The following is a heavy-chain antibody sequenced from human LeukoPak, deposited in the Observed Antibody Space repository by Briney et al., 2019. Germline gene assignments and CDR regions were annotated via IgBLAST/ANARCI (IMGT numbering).Heavy chain of an antibody. CDR2: IYYSGST. Sequence: SETLSLTCTVSGGSISSSSYYWGWIRQPPGKGLEWIGSIYYSGSTYYNPSLKSRVTISVDTSKNQFSLKLSSVTAADTAVYYCARSGGYCSSTSCYTYNWFDPWGQGTLVTVSS. D-gene: IGHD2-2*02. CDR3: ARSGGYCSSTSCYTYNWFDP. CDR1: GGSISSSSYY. J-gene: IGHJ5*02. V-gene: IGHV4-39*01.